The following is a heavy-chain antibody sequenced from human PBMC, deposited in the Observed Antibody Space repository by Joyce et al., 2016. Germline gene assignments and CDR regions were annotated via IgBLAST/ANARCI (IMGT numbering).Heavy chain of an antibody. CDR2: TYYRAKWDN. V-gene: IGHV6-1*01. Sequence: QVQLQQSGPGLVKPSQTLSLTCAISGDSVSSNSAAWNWIRQSPSRGLEWLVRTYYRAKWDNDYAVSVKSRITINPDTPKNQFSLQLNSVTPEDAAVYYCARAGYYHTSGYYYPNFDYWGPGTLVTVSS. CDR3: ARAGYYHTSGYYYPNFDY. D-gene: IGHD3-22*01. CDR1: GDSVSSNSAA. J-gene: IGHJ4*02.